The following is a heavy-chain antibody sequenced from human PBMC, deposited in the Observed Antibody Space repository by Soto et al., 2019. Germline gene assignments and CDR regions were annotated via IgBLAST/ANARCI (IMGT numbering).Heavy chain of an antibody. CDR2: ISYDGSNK. V-gene: IGHV3-30*18. J-gene: IGHJ4*02. CDR1: GCRLSIND. D-gene: IGHD3-3*01. CDR3: AKDSRYYDFWSGYWNY. Sequence: PRSAVKGTSVDFGCRLSINDINWVRQAPGKGLEWVAVISYDGSNKYYADSVKGRFTISRDNSKNTLYLQMNSLRAEDTAVYYCAKDSRYYDFWSGYWNYWGQGTLVTVSS.